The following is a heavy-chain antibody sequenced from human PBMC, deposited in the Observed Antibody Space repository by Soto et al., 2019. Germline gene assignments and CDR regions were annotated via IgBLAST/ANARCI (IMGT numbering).Heavy chain of an antibody. D-gene: IGHD6-6*01. CDR3: AKRPLAARHTDY. CDR1: GFTFSNYA. V-gene: IGHV3-23*01. CDR2: ISGSGDNT. J-gene: IGHJ4*02. Sequence: EVQLLESGGGLVQPGGSLRLSCAASGFTFSNYAMTWVRQAPGKGLEWVSTISGSGDNTYYADSVRGRFTISRDNSKNTLYLLMNSLRADDTAGYYCAKRPLAARHTDYWGQGTLVTVSS.